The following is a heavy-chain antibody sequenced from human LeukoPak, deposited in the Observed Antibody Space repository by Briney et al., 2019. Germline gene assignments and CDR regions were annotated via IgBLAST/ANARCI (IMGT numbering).Heavy chain of an antibody. D-gene: IGHD3-3*01. J-gene: IGHJ4*02. Sequence: ASVKVSCKASGYTFTSYGISWVRQAPGQGLECMGWINPKSGGTNYAQKFQGRVTMTMDTSISTAYMELSSLRSDDTAAYYCARGPNYDFWSGSRDVFDYWGQGTLVTVSS. CDR1: GYTFTSYG. V-gene: IGHV1-2*02. CDR2: INPKSGGT. CDR3: ARGPNYDFWSGSRDVFDY.